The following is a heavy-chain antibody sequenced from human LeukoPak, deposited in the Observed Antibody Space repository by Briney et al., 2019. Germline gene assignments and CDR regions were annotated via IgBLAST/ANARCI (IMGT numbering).Heavy chain of an antibody. J-gene: IGHJ4*02. Sequence: GGSLRLSCAASGFTFSSYAMHWVRQAPGKGLEWVAVISYDGSNKYYADSVKGRFTISRDNSKNTLYLQMNSLRAEDTAVYYCARDSSSSYYFDYWGQGTLVTVSS. D-gene: IGHD6-6*01. CDR2: ISYDGSNK. V-gene: IGHV3-30-3*01. CDR1: GFTFSSYA. CDR3: ARDSSSSYYFDY.